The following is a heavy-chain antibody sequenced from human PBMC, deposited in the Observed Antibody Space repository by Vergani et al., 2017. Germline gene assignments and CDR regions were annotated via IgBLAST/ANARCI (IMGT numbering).Heavy chain of an antibody. J-gene: IGHJ6*03. Sequence: QVQLQQWGAGLLKPSETLSLTCAVYGGSFSGYYWSWIRQPPGKGLEWTGEINHSGSTNYNPSLKSRVTISVDTSKNQFSLKLSSVTAADTAVYYCARGPLGFWNGYYPGDYYIDVWGKGTTVTVSS. V-gene: IGHV4-34*01. D-gene: IGHD3-3*01. CDR1: GGSFSGYY. CDR2: INHSGST. CDR3: ARGPLGFWNGYYPGDYYIDV.